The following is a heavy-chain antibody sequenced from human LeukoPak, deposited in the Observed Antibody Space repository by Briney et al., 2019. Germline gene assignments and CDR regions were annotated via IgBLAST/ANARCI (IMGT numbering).Heavy chain of an antibody. J-gene: IGHJ6*02. CDR2: ISYDGSNK. CDR3: AKGQKGPRRLCMDV. V-gene: IGHV3-30*18. Sequence: PGGSLRLSCAASGFTFSSYGMHWVRQAPGKGLEWVAVISYDGSNKYYADSVKGRFTISRDNSKNTLYLQMNSLRAEDTAVYYCAKGQKGPRRLCMDVWGQGTTVTVSS. CDR1: GFTFSSYG. D-gene: IGHD3-22*01.